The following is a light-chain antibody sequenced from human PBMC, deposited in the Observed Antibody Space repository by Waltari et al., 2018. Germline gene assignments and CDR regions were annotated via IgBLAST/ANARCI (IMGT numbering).Light chain of an antibody. CDR2: RNN. V-gene: IGLV1-47*01. Sequence: QSVLTQPPSASGTPGQRVTISCSGSSSNIGSNYVYWYQQLPGTAPKLLIYRNNQRPSGVPDRFSGSKSETSASLAISGLRSEDEADYYCAAWDDSLKVFGGGTKLTVL. CDR1: SSNIGSNY. J-gene: IGLJ3*02. CDR3: AAWDDSLKV.